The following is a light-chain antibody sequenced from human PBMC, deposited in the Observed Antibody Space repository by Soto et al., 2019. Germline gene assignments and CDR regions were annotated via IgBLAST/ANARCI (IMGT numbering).Light chain of an antibody. V-gene: IGKV1-9*01. Sequence: DIQLTQSPSFLSASVGDRVTITCRASQDIYSYLAWYQQKPGKAPKLLIYTASTLHSGVPSRFSGSGSGTEFTLTISSLQPEDFATYYCQQLNTYPTFAFGPGTKVDIK. CDR3: QQLNTYPTFA. J-gene: IGKJ3*01. CDR1: QDIYSY. CDR2: TAS.